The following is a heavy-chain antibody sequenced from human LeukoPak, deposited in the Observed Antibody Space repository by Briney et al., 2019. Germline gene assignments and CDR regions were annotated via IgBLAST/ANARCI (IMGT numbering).Heavy chain of an antibody. Sequence: PGGSLRLSCAASGFTFSDYYMSWIRQAPGKGLEWVSYISSSGSTIYYADSVKGRFTISRDNAKNSLYLQMNSLRAEDTAVYYCARRIAVAGWYWYFDLWGRGTLVTVSS. D-gene: IGHD6-19*01. CDR2: ISSSGSTI. CDR1: GFTFSDYY. J-gene: IGHJ2*01. CDR3: ARRIAVAGWYWYFDL. V-gene: IGHV3-11*01.